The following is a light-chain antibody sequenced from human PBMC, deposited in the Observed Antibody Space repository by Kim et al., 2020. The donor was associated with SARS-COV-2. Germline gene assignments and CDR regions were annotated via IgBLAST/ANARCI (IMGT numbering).Light chain of an antibody. CDR1: SSDVGGYNY. Sequence: QSALTQPASVSGSPGQSITISCTGTSSDVGGYNYVSWYQQHPGKAPKLMIYAVTNRPSGVSNRFSGSKSGNTAFLTISGLQAEDEADYYCSSYTSSSAVVFGGGTQLTVL. V-gene: IGLV2-14*03. CDR3: SSYTSSSAVV. J-gene: IGLJ2*01. CDR2: AVT.